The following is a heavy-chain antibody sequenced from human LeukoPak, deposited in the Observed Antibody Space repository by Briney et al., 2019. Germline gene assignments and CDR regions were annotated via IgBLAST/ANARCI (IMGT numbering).Heavy chain of an antibody. CDR2: INHSGST. V-gene: IGHV4-34*01. CDR1: GGSFSGYY. J-gene: IGHJ4*02. Sequence: SETLSLTCAVYGGSFSGYYWSWIRQPPGKGLEWIGEINHSGSTNYNPSLKSRVTISVDTSKNQLSLNLSFLTVADTAVYYCARETTKAMIDSWGQGILVTVSS. CDR3: ARETTKAMIDS. D-gene: IGHD1-14*01.